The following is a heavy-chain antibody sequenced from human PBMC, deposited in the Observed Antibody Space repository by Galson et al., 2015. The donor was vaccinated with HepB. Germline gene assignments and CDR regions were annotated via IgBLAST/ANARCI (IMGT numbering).Heavy chain of an antibody. Sequence: SLRLSCAASGFIFSSYGMHWVRQVPGKGLVWVSRITSDGSDTKYADFVEGRFTVSRDNAKNTLFLQMNSLRPEDTAIYYCVRDVPTAFLDYWGQGTQVTVSS. V-gene: IGHV3-74*03. CDR2: ITSDGSDT. D-gene: IGHD4-11*01. CDR1: GFIFSSYG. J-gene: IGHJ4*02. CDR3: VRDVPTAFLDY.